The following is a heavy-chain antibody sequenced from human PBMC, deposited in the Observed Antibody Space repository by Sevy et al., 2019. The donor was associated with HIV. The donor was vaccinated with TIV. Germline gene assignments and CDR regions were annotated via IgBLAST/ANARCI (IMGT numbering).Heavy chain of an antibody. J-gene: IGHJ4*01. CDR1: GFTFSDHY. D-gene: IGHD3-3*01. CDR3: AGVWYFTAAGIGYTRRYFDS. V-gene: IGHV3-11*01. CDR2: ISGGGTMV. Sequence: GGSLRLSCAASGFTFSDHYMSWLRQAPGKGLEWLAYISGGGTMVDYGDSVKGRLTISRDNAKNSVFLEVNSLRADDTAIYYCAGVWYFTAAGIGYTRRYFDSWGQGTLVTVSS.